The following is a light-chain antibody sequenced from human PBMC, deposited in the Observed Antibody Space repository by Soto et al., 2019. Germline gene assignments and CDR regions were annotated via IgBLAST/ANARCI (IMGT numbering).Light chain of an antibody. CDR2: AAS. V-gene: IGKV1-27*01. CDR1: QGISNY. Sequence: DIPMTQSPSSVSTSVGDRVTITCRASQGISNYLAWYQQKPGKVPKLLIYAASTLQSGVPSRFSGSGSGTDFTLTISSLQPDDFATYYCQQYNSYSPWTFGQGTKVDIK. CDR3: QQYNSYSPWT. J-gene: IGKJ1*01.